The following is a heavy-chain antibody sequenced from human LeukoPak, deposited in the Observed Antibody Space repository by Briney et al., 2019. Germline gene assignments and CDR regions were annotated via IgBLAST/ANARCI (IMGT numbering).Heavy chain of an antibody. CDR2: IYHSGYT. CDR3: VRGRYDSSGYNYWYFDL. D-gene: IGHD3-22*01. J-gene: IGHJ2*01. CDR1: GGSISSSSAY. Sequence: PSETLSLTCTVSGGSISSSSAYWTWIRQHPGKGLEWIGYIYHSGYTYYNPSLKSRVTMSLDTSKNKFSLKLSSVTAADTAVYYCVRGRYDSSGYNYWYFDLWGRGTLVTVSS. V-gene: IGHV4-31*03.